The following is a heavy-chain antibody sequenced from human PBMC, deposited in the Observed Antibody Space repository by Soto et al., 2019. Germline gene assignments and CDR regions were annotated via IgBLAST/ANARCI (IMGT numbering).Heavy chain of an antibody. CDR1: GVSISSGNW. Sequence: PSETMSLTCDVSGVSISSGNWWSWVRQPPGKGLEWGAEVYNDGSANYHPSLESRATISVDRSKNQFSLRLISVTAADTGKYYCARLVYDSRLNYLYFDHWGQGTLVTVSS. CDR3: ARLVYDSRLNYLYFDH. D-gene: IGHD3-22*01. J-gene: IGHJ4*02. CDR2: VYNDGSA. V-gene: IGHV4-4*02.